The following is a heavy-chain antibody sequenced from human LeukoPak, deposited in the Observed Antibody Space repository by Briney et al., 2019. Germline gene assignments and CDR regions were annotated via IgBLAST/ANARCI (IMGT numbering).Heavy chain of an antibody. CDR1: GFSFSGYW. V-gene: IGHV3-7*03. Sequence: GGSLRLSCAASGFSFSGYWMTWVRQAPGKGLGWVANIKEDGSEKYYADFVKGRFTISRDNAKNSLDLQMNSLRAEDTAVYYCAGRGSTDYWGQGTLVTVSS. CDR2: IKEDGSEK. D-gene: IGHD1-26*01. J-gene: IGHJ4*02. CDR3: AGRGSTDY.